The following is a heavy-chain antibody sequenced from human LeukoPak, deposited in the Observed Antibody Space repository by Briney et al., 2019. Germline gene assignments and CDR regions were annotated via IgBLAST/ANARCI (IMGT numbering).Heavy chain of an antibody. D-gene: IGHD6-13*01. CDR1: GFTFSDYY. J-gene: IGHJ4*02. Sequence: GGSLRLSCAASGFTFSDYYMSWIRQDPGKGLEWVAYISTSSSSTDSADSVRGRFTISRDNAKNTLFLQMDSLRAEDTAVYYCARGGRIAAAAYWGQGTLVTVSS. V-gene: IGHV3-11*05. CDR2: ISTSSSST. CDR3: ARGGRIAAAAY.